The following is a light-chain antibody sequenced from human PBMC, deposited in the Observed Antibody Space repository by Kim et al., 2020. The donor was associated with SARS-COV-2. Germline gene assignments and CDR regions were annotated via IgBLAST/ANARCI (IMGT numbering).Light chain of an antibody. J-gene: IGKJ1*01. V-gene: IGKV4-1*01. CDR1: QSVLYSSNNKNY. Sequence: ATINCKSSQSVLYSSNNKNYLAWYQQKPGQPPKLLIYWASTRESGVPDRFSGSGSGTDFTLNISSLQAEDVAVYYCQQYYSTPRTFGQGTKVDIK. CDR2: WAS. CDR3: QQYYSTPRT.